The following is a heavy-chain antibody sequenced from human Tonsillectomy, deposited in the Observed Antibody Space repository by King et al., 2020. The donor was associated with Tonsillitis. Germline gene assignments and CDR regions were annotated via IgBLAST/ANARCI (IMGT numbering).Heavy chain of an antibody. CDR1: GFTFSSDG. CDR3: ARDTVNYCAMDV. CDR2: IWDDGNNK. V-gene: IGHV3-33*01. Sequence: VQLVESGGGVVQPGRSLRLSCAASGFTFSSDGMHWVRQAPGKGLEWVAVIWDDGNNKYYADSVKGRFIISRDNSKNTLYVQMNSLRAEDTALYYCARDTVNYCAMDVWGQGTTVTVSS. J-gene: IGHJ6*02. D-gene: IGHD4-11*01.